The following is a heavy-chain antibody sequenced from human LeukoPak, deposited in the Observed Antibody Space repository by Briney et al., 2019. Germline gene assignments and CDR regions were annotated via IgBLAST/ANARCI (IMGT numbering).Heavy chain of an antibody. V-gene: IGHV3-33*01. J-gene: IGHJ4*02. D-gene: IGHD3-22*01. CDR3: ARARNDYDTSSFSALDY. Sequence: PGGSLRLSCAASGFTFSSYGVHWVRQAPGKGLEWLAVIWYDGSNIYYADPVKGRFAISRDNSKNTLYLQINSLRAEDTAVYYCARARNDYDTSSFSALDYWGQGTLVAVSS. CDR1: GFTFSSYG. CDR2: IWYDGSNI.